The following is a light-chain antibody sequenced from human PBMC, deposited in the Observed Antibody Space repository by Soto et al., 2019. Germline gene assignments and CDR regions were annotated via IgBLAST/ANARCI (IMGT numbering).Light chain of an antibody. CDR2: DTS. V-gene: IGKV3D-20*01. CDR3: QQYGSSAS. J-gene: IGKJ1*01. Sequence: EIVLTQSPGTLSLSPGEGATLSCRASQRVSGGFLAWYQQKPGLAPRLILYDTSFRATGIPDRFSGSGSGTDFTLTISRLDPEDFAVYYCQQYGSSASFGQGTKVDIK. CDR1: QRVSGGF.